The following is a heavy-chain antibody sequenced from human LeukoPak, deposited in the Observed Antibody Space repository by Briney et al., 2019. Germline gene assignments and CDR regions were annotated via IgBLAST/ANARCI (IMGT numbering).Heavy chain of an antibody. CDR1: GFTFSSYE. CDR2: ISSSSSYI. V-gene: IGHV3-21*01. D-gene: IGHD6-13*01. Sequence: GGSLRLSCAASGFTFSSYEMNWVRQAPGKGLEWVSSISSSSSYIYYADSVKGRFTISRDNAKNSLYLQMNSLRAEDTAVYYCARDTSGYSSSWDFDYWGQGTLVTVSS. CDR3: ARDTSGYSSSWDFDY. J-gene: IGHJ4*02.